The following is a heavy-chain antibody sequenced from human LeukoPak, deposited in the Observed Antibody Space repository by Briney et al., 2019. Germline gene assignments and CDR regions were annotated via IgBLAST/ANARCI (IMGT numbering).Heavy chain of an antibody. D-gene: IGHD2/OR15-2a*01. CDR2: INPNSGGT. J-gene: IGHJ4*02. CDR1: GYTSTGYY. V-gene: IGHV1-2*02. CDR3: ARVAGEYPAFSLDY. Sequence: ASVKVSCKASGYTSTGYYMHWVRQAPGQGLEWMGWINPNSGGTNYAQKFQGRVTMTRDTSISTAYMELSRLRSDDTAVYYCARVAGEYPAFSLDYWGQGTLVTVSS.